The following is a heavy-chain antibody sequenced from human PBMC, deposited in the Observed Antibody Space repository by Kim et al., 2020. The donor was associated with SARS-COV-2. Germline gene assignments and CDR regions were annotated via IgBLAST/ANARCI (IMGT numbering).Heavy chain of an antibody. V-gene: IGHV3-7*01. J-gene: IGHJ3*02. Sequence: GGSLRLSCAASGFTFSSYWMTWVRQAPGKGLEWVANIKQDGSKKYYVDSVKGRFTISRDNAKNSLYLQMNSLRAEDTAVYYCARDGALYRSGQDAFDSWGQGTMVTVSS. CDR1: GFTFSSYW. D-gene: IGHD6-19*01. CDR2: IKQDGSKK. CDR3: ARDGALYRSGQDAFDS.